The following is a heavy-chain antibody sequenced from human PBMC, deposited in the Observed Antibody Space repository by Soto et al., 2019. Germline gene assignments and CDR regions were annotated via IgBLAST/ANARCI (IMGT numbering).Heavy chain of an antibody. CDR2: ISAYNGNT. CDR1: GYSFTRYY. Sequence: QVQLVQSGAEVKKPGASVKVSCKASGYSFTRYYINWVRQATGQGLEWMGWISAYNGNTHYEEKLKGRVTLTTDTSTRTAYMELRSLRSDDTAVYFCARGGQWDLLSDYWGQGTLVTVSS. CDR3: ARGGQWDLLSDY. J-gene: IGHJ4*02. D-gene: IGHD1-26*01. V-gene: IGHV1-18*01.